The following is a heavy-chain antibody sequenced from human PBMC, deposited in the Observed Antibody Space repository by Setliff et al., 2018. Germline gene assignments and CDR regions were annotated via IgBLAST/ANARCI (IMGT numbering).Heavy chain of an antibody. Sequence: SETLSLTCIVAGDSISNTGYYWGLIRQPPGKGLEWIGSIYYTGSADYNPSLKSRVTLSPDTSKNHFSLKLTSVSVADTAVYYCARAYYYGSGNSHKYYMDVWGKGTAVTVSS. J-gene: IGHJ6*03. D-gene: IGHD3-10*01. CDR1: GDSISNTGYY. V-gene: IGHV4-39*02. CDR3: ARAYYYGSGNSHKYYMDV. CDR2: IYYTGSA.